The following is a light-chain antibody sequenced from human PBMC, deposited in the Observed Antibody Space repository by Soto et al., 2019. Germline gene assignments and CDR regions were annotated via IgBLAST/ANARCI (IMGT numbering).Light chain of an antibody. CDR3: SSYAGSNNLGV. V-gene: IGLV2-8*01. J-gene: IGLJ3*02. CDR1: SSDIGGYNY. Sequence: QSVLTQPPSASGSPGQSVTISCTGTSSDIGGYNYVPWYQLPPGKAPKVMIYEVSKRPSGVPDRFSGSKSGNTASLTVSGLQPEDEADYYCSSYAGSNNLGVFGGGTKLTVL. CDR2: EVS.